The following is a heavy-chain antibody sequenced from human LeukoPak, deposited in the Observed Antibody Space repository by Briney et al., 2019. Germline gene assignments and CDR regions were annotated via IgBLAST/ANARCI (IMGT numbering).Heavy chain of an antibody. CDR3: AKEGYCSSTSCRYYYYYYMDV. J-gene: IGHJ6*03. CDR2: IRYDGSNK. Sequence: GGSLRLSCAASGFTFSSYGMHWVRQAPGKGLEWVAFIRYDGSNKYYADSVKGRFTISRDNSKNTLYLQMNSLRAEDTAVDYCAKEGYCSSTSCRYYYYYYMDVWGKGTTVTVSS. V-gene: IGHV3-30*02. D-gene: IGHD2-2*01. CDR1: GFTFSSYG.